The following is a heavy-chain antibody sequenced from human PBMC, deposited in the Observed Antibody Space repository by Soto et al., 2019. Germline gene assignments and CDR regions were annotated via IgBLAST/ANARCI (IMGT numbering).Heavy chain of an antibody. CDR1: GGTFSSYT. Sequence: SVEVSCKASGGTFSSYTISWVRQAPGQGLEWMGGIIPIFGTANYAQKFQGRVTITADKSTSTAYMELSSLRSEDTAVYYCARVAAAGTTAFDIWGQGTMVTVSS. J-gene: IGHJ3*02. CDR2: IIPIFGTA. CDR3: ARVAAAGTTAFDI. V-gene: IGHV1-69*06. D-gene: IGHD6-13*01.